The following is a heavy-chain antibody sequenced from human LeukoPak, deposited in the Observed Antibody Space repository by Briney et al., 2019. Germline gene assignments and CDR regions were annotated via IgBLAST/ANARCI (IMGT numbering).Heavy chain of an antibody. Sequence: SQTLSLTCAISGDSVSSNSAAWSWIRQSPSRGLEWLGRTYYRSKWYNDYAPSVKSRITISPDTSKNKFSLQLNSVTPEDTAVYYCARAQTGSGYYRNFDCWGQGTLVTVSS. CDR2: TYYRSKWYN. CDR1: GDSVSSNSAA. D-gene: IGHD5-12*01. J-gene: IGHJ4*02. V-gene: IGHV6-1*01. CDR3: ARAQTGSGYYRNFDC.